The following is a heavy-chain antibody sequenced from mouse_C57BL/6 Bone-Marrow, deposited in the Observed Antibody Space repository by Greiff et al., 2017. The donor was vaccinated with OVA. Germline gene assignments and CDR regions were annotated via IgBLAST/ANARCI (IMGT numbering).Heavy chain of an antibody. CDR3: ERVYYNNWDAMDY. V-gene: IGHV5-16*01. CDR2: INYDGSST. CDR1: GFTFSDYY. J-gene: IGHJ4*01. Sequence: EVKLVESEGGLVQPGSSMNLSCTASGFTFSDYYMAWVRQVPEKGLEWVANINYDGSSTYYLDSLKSRFIISRDNATNILYLQMSSLKSEDTATYYCERVYYNNWDAMDYWGQGTSVTVSS. D-gene: IGHD2-5*01.